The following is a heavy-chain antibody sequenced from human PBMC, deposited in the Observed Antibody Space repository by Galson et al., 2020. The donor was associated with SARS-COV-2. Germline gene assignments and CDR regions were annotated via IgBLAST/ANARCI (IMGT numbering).Heavy chain of an antibody. CDR3: ASSPSITGTAMRKCYFCYGMDV. CDR2: FDPEDGET. D-gene: IGHD1-7*01. J-gene: IGHJ6*02. V-gene: IGHV1-24*01. CDR1: GYTLTEFS. Sequence: ASVKVSCTVSGYTLTEFSMHWVRQAPGKGLEWMGGFDPEDGETTYAQKFQGRVTMTEDTSTDTAYMELSSMRSEDTAVYYCASSPSITGTAMRKCYFCYGMDVWGQGTRVTVSS.